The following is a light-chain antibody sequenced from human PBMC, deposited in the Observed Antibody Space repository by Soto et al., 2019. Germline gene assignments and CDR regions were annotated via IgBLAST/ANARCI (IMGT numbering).Light chain of an antibody. CDR1: SSNIGNNY. CDR2: DNN. V-gene: IGLV1-51*01. CDR3: GTWDSSLSAHVV. Sequence: QSVLTQPPSVSAAPGQKVTISCSGSSSNIGNNYVSWYQQVPGTAPKLLIYDNNKRPSGIPDRFSGSKSGTSATLGITGLQTGDEADYYCGTWDSSLSAHVVFGGGTKVTVL. J-gene: IGLJ2*01.